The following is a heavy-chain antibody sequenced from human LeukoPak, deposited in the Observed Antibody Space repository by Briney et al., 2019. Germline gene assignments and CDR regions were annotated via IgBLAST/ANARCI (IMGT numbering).Heavy chain of an antibody. CDR3: ASRHSDGYFDY. D-gene: IGHD3-22*01. V-gene: IGHV3-20*04. J-gene: IGHJ4*02. Sequence: TGGSLRLSCAASGFTFDEYAMSWVRQLPGKGLEWVSGLNWNGDTTDYADSVRGRSTISRDNAKNSLYLQMNSLTAEDTAFYYCASRHSDGYFDYWGQGTLVTVSS. CDR1: GFTFDEYA. CDR2: LNWNGDTT.